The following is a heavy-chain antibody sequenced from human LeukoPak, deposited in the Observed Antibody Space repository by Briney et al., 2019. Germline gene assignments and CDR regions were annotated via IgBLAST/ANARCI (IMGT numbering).Heavy chain of an antibody. CDR2: IYSEGSST. D-gene: IGHD2-15*01. CDR3: ARVAKWSADY. J-gene: IGHJ4*01. V-gene: IGHV3-74*01. CDR1: GDTFSPYW. Sequence: GGSLRLSCAASGDTFSPYWMQWVRQAPGKGLVWVSRIYSEGSSTSSADSVTGRFTITRDNAKNTLYLQINSLRAEDTAVYYCARVAKWSADYWGHGILVTVSS.